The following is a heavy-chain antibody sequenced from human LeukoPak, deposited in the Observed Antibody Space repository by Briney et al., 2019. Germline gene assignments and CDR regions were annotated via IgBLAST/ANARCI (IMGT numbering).Heavy chain of an antibody. CDR1: GFTFSTYW. CDR2: IKQDGSEK. J-gene: IGHJ5*02. D-gene: IGHD3-9*01. V-gene: IGHV3-7*01. CDR3: ARQYDILTGYYNVGWFDP. Sequence: GGSLRLSCAASGFTFSTYWMSWVRQAPGKGLEWVANIKQDGSEKYYVDSVKGRFTISRDNAKNSLYLQMNSLRAEDTAVYYCARQYDILTGYYNVGWFDPWGQGTLVTVSS.